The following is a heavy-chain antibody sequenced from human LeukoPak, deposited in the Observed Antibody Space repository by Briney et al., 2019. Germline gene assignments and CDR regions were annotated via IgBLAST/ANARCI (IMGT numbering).Heavy chain of an antibody. J-gene: IGHJ3*02. CDR2: ISSRDSII. Sequence: PGGSLRLSCAASGFTFSDYYMSWLRQAPGKGLEWVSYISSRDSIIWYADSVKGRFTISRDNAKNSLYLQMNSLRAEDTAVYYCARALYSSTCDAFDIWGQGTMVTVSS. V-gene: IGHV3-11*04. D-gene: IGHD6-13*01. CDR1: GFTFSDYY. CDR3: ARALYSSTCDAFDI.